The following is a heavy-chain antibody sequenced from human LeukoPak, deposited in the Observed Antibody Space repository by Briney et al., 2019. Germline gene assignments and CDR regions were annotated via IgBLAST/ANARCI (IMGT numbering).Heavy chain of an antibody. CDR1: GFTFSNYE. CDR2: VSSSSSYI. Sequence: GGSLRLSCAASGFTFSNYEMNWVRQAPGKGLEWVSSVSSSSSYIYYADSVKGRFTISRDNSKNTLYLQMNSLRAEDTAVYYCAKGLVALRTDGAFDIWGQGTMVTVSS. J-gene: IGHJ3*02. CDR3: AKGLVALRTDGAFDI. V-gene: IGHV3-21*04. D-gene: IGHD5-12*01.